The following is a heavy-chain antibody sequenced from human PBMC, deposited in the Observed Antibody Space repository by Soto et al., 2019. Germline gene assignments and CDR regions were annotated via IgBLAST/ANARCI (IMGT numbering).Heavy chain of an antibody. Sequence: SETLSLTCRVSGGSVGTSAYYWSWIRQPPGKGLEWIGYTLYSGSPNYNPSLQSLQSRVTISVDTSRNQFSLRLTSVTAADTALYYCARHDYYHRTFDIWGQGTLVTVSS. D-gene: IGHD3-9*01. J-gene: IGHJ3*02. V-gene: IGHV4-61*08. CDR1: GGSVGTSAYY. CDR3: ARHDYYHRTFDI. CDR2: TLYSGSP.